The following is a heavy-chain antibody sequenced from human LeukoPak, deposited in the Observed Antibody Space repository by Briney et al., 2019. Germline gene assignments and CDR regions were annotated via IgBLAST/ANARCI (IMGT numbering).Heavy chain of an antibody. CDR2: INPNSGGT. D-gene: IGHD4-11*01. Sequence: GSVKVSCKASGYTFTGSYMHWVRQAPGQGLEWVGRINPNSGGTSFAQKFQGSVTVTRDTSISTAYMKLSRLRSDDTAVYYCARGLENFDCWGQGTLVTVSS. CDR1: GYTFTGSY. CDR3: ARGLENFDC. J-gene: IGHJ4*02. V-gene: IGHV1-2*06.